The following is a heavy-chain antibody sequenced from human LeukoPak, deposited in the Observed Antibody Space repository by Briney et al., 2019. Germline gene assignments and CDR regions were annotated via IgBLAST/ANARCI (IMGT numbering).Heavy chain of an antibody. CDR3: ARGGTGGVLTTDAFDI. CDR2: IKHSGRT. J-gene: IGHJ3*02. D-gene: IGHD3-16*01. Sequence: SETLSLTCAVYGGSFSNYYWSWIRQPPGKGLEWIGEIKHSGRTNYNPSLNSRVTISVDTSNNQFSMQLTSVTAADTAVYYCARGGTGGVLTTDAFDIWGQGTMVTVSS. V-gene: IGHV4-34*01. CDR1: GGSFSNYY.